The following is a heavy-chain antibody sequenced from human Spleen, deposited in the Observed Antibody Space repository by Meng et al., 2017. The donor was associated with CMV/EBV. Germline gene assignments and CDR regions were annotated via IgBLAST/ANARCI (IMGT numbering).Heavy chain of an antibody. J-gene: IGHJ6*02. CDR3: ARGAVWFGESMTTYYYYGMDV. CDR1: GYTFTSYD. D-gene: IGHD3-10*01. V-gene: IGHV1-8*01. CDR2: MNPNSGNT. Sequence: ASVKVSCEASGYTFTSYDINWVRQATGQGLEWMGWMNPNSGNTGYAQKFQGRVTMTRNTSISTAYMELSSLRSEDTAVYYCARGAVWFGESMTTYYYYGMDVWGQGTTVTVSS.